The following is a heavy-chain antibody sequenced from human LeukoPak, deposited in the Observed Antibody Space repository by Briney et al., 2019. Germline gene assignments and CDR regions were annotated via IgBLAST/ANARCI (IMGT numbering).Heavy chain of an antibody. J-gene: IGHJ4*02. V-gene: IGHV3-23*01. CDR2: ISGSGGST. D-gene: IGHD2-15*01. CDR1: GFTFSSYA. Sequence: GGSLRLSCAASGFTFSSYAMSWVRQAPGKGLEWVSAISGSGGSTYYADSVKGRFTISRDNSKNTLYLQMNSLRAEDTAVYYCAKGQSRYCSGGSCYSSDYWGQGTLVTVSS. CDR3: AKGQSRYCSGGSCYSSDY.